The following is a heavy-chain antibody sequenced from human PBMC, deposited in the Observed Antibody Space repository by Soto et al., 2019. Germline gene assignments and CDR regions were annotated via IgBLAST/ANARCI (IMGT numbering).Heavy chain of an antibody. CDR1: GFTFSSYW. V-gene: IGHV3-7*01. CDR3: AREATNGIAAEGWDYYGMDV. CDR2: IKQDGSEK. J-gene: IGHJ6*02. Sequence: PGGSLRLSCAASGFTFSSYWMSWVRQAPGKGLEWVANIKQDGSEKYYVDSVKGRFTISRDNAKNSLYLQMNSLRAEDTAVYYCAREATNGIAAEGWDYYGMDVWGQGTTVTVSS. D-gene: IGHD6-13*01.